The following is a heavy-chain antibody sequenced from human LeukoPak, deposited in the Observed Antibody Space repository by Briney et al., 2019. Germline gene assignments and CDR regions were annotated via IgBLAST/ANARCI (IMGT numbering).Heavy chain of an antibody. CDR2: IYYSGST. CDR3: ARGLDLTVVVSPFDY. J-gene: IGHJ4*02. V-gene: IGHV4-39*07. D-gene: IGHD3-22*01. CDR1: GGSISSSSYY. Sequence: SETLSLTCTVSGGSISSSSYYWGWIRQPPGKGLEWIGSIYYSGSTYYNPSLKSRVTISVDTSKNQFSLKLSSVTAADTAVYYCARGLDLTVVVSPFDYSGQGTLVTVSS.